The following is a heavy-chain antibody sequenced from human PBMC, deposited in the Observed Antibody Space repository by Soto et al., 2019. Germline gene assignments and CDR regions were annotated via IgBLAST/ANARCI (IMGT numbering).Heavy chain of an antibody. J-gene: IGHJ6*02. Sequence: QVQLVQSGAEVKKPGASVKVSCKASGYTFTSYAMHWVRQAPGQRLEWMGWINAGNGNTKYSQKFQGRVTITRDTSASTAYMELSSLRSEDTAVYDGAREYCSSTSCYTGIGYYGMDVWGQGTTVTVSS. D-gene: IGHD2-2*02. CDR3: AREYCSSTSCYTGIGYYGMDV. CDR2: INAGNGNT. V-gene: IGHV1-3*01. CDR1: GYTFTSYA.